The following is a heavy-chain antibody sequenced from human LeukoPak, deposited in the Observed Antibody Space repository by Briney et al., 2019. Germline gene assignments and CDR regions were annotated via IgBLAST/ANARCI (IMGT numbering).Heavy chain of an antibody. D-gene: IGHD3-22*01. Sequence: ASVKVSCKASGYTFTSYYMHWVRQAPGQGLEWMGIINPSGGSTSYAQKFQGRVTMTRDMSTSTVYMELSSLRSDDTAVYYCARVGYDSGGYSVGFDPWGQGTLVTVSS. CDR2: INPSGGST. CDR1: GYTFTSYY. J-gene: IGHJ5*02. CDR3: ARVGYDSGGYSVGFDP. V-gene: IGHV1-46*01.